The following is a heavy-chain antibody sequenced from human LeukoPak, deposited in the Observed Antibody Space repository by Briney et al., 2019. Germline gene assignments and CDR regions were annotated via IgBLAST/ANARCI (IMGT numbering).Heavy chain of an antibody. CDR1: GFTFTNYG. CDR3: AKDPTMSRLYYFDS. J-gene: IGHJ4*02. V-gene: IGHV3-30*02. D-gene: IGHD6-25*01. CDR2: IQYDGNNK. Sequence: GGSLRLSCATSGFTFTNYGMHWVRQAPGKGLEWVAFIQYDGNNKYYADSVKGRLTISRDNSKNTLYLQMNSLRAEDTAVYCCAKDPTMSRLYYFDSWGQGTLVTVSS.